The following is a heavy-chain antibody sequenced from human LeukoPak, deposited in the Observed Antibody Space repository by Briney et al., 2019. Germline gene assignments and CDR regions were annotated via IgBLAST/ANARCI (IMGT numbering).Heavy chain of an antibody. V-gene: IGHV3-33*08. CDR1: GLTFSSHG. CDR2: IWSGGNNK. Sequence: GGSLRLSSAASGLTFSSHGFHWVRQAPGKGLEWVALIWSGGNNKYAGSVKGRFTISRDDSKNTMYLQMNSLTTEDTAIYYCARDIWFGEYKWFDTWGQGTLVTVSS. J-gene: IGHJ5*02. CDR3: ARDIWFGEYKWFDT. D-gene: IGHD3-10*01.